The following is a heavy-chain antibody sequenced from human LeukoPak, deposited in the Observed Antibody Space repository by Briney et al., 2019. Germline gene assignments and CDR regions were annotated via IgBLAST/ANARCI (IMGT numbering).Heavy chain of an antibody. Sequence: ASVKVSCKASGYTFTGYYMHWVRQAPGQGLEWMGWINPNSGGTNYAQKFQGRVTMTRDTSISTAYMELSRLRSDDTAVYYCARVSKGYCGGYCYSDYWGQGSLVTVSS. CDR1: GYTFTGYY. CDR2: INPNSGGT. J-gene: IGHJ4*02. D-gene: IGHD2-21*02. CDR3: ARVSKGYCGGYCYSDY. V-gene: IGHV1-2*02.